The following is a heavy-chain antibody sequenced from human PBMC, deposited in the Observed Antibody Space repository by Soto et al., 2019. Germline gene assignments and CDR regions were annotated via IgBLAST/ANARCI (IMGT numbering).Heavy chain of an antibody. CDR3: AKDLTRQLAYWLDP. CDR2: INAHSGGT. D-gene: IGHD6-6*01. J-gene: IGHJ5*02. Sequence: ASVKVSCKASGFSFTGYYIHWLRQAPGQGLEWMGWINAHSGGTEYAQKFQGRVTLTRDTPIATAHLTLTSLTSDDTALYYCAKDLTRQLAYWLDPWGQGTQVTVSS. CDR1: GFSFTGYY. V-gene: IGHV1-2*02.